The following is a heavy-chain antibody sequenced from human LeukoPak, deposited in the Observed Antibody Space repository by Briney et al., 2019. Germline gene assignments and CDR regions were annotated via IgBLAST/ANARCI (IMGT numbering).Heavy chain of an antibody. J-gene: IGHJ4*02. Sequence: GASVKVSCKASGYTFTGYYMHWVRQAPGQGLEWMGWINPNSGGTNYAQKFQGRVTMTRDTSISTAYMELSRLRSDDTAVYYCARLRITMVRGVIGDDYWGQGTLVTVSS. CDR3: ARLRITMVRGVIGDDY. CDR2: INPNSGGT. CDR1: GYTFTGYY. D-gene: IGHD3-10*01. V-gene: IGHV1-2*02.